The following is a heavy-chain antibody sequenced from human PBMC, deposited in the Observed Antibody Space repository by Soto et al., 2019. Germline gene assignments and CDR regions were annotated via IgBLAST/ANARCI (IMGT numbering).Heavy chain of an antibody. J-gene: IGHJ6*03. Sequence: ASVKVSCKASGYTFTSYDINWVRQATGQGLEWMGWMNPNSGNTGYAQKFQGRVTMTRNTSISTAYMELSSLRSEDTAVYYCAGGGVATFLYYYSNRDVGGKGPRATFPS. CDR3: AGGGVATFLYYYSNRDV. D-gene: IGHD5-12*01. CDR2: MNPNSGNT. CDR1: GYTFTSYD. V-gene: IGHV1-8*01.